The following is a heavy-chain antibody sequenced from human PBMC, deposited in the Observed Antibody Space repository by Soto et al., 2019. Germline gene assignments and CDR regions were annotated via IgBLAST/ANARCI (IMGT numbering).Heavy chain of an antibody. CDR3: ARDRSRYYYDSSGPRGDAFDI. D-gene: IGHD3-22*01. Sequence: ASVKVSCKASGGTFSSYTISWVRQAPGQGLEWMGRIIPILGIANYAQKSQGRVTITADKSTSTAYMELSSLRSEDTAVYYCARDRSRYYYDSSGPRGDAFDIWGQGTMVTVSS. J-gene: IGHJ3*02. V-gene: IGHV1-69*04. CDR2: IIPILGIA. CDR1: GGTFSSYT.